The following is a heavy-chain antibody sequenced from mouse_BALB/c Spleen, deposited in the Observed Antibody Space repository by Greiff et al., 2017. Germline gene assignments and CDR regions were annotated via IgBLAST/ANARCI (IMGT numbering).Heavy chain of an antibody. Sequence: VQLQQSGAELMKPGASVKLSCKATGYTFSSYWIEWVKQRPGHGLEWIGEILPGSGSTNYNEKFKGKATFTADTSSNTAYMQLSSLTSEDSAVDYCARVAQTGTLDYWGQGTTLTVSS. CDR2: ILPGSGST. CDR3: ARVAQTGTLDY. D-gene: IGHD4-1*01. V-gene: IGHV1-9*01. J-gene: IGHJ2*01. CDR1: GYTFSSYW.